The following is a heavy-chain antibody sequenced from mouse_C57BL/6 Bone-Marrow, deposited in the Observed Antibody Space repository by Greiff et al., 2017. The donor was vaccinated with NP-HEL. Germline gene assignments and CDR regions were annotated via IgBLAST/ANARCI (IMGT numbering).Heavy chain of an antibody. CDR2: IWWDDDK. J-gene: IGHJ4*01. Sequence: QVTLKESGPGILQPSQTLSLTCSFSGFSLSTFGMGVGWIRQPSGKGLEWLAHIWWDDDKYYNPALKSRLTISKDTSKNHVFLKIANVDTADTATYYCARAPAHYYGSRRYAMDYWGQGTSVTVSS. D-gene: IGHD1-1*01. CDR1: GFSLSTFGMG. V-gene: IGHV8-8*01. CDR3: ARAPAHYYGSRRYAMDY.